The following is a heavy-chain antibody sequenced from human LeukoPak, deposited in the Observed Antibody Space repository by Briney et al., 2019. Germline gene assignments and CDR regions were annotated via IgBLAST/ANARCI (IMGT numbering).Heavy chain of an antibody. CDR2: IIPIFGTA. J-gene: IGHJ4*02. Sequence: PGGSLRLSCAASGFTFSSYWISWVRQAPGQGLEWMGGIIPIFGTANYAQKFQGRVTITTDESTSTAYMELSSLRSEDTAVYYCARDLIRAPTVTTLTAWFDYWGQGTLVTVSS. CDR3: ARDLIRAPTVTTLTAWFDY. V-gene: IGHV1-69*05. D-gene: IGHD4-17*01. CDR1: GFTFSSYW.